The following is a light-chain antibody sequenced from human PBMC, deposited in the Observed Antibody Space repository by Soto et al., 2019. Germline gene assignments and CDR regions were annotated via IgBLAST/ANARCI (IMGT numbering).Light chain of an antibody. CDR3: QQYYSYPPT. CDR1: QSVLDSSNNKNY. V-gene: IGKV4-1*01. J-gene: IGKJ4*01. Sequence: DIVMTQSPDSLAVSLGERATINCNSSQSVLDSSNNKNYLAWYQQKPGQPPKMPIYWASTRESGVPDRFSGSGSGTDFTLTISSLQAEDVAVYYCQQYYSYPPTFGGGTKVDIK. CDR2: WAS.